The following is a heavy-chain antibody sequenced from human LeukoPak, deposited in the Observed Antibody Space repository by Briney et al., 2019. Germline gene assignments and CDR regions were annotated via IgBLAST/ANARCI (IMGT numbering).Heavy chain of an antibody. D-gene: IGHD4-17*01. V-gene: IGHV3-48*03. CDR2: ISSSGCTI. CDR3: ARDYYGDYGD. Sequence: PGGSLRLSCAASGFTFSSYEMNWVRQAPGKGLEWVSYISSSGCTIYYADSVKGRFTISRDNAKNSLYLQMNSLRAEDTAVYYCARDYYGDYGDWGQGTLVTVSS. J-gene: IGHJ4*02. CDR1: GFTFSSYE.